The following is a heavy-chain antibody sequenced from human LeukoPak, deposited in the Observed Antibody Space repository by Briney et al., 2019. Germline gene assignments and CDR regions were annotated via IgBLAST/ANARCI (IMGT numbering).Heavy chain of an antibody. Sequence: GASVKVSCKASGGTFSSYAISWVRQAPGQGLEWMGGIIPIFGTANYAQKFHGRVTITTDESTSTAYMELSSLRSEDTAVYYCAREGLTYYSDSSGYSDEPLFDYWGQGTLVTVSS. CDR2: IIPIFGTA. CDR3: AREGLTYYSDSSGYSDEPLFDY. D-gene: IGHD3-22*01. J-gene: IGHJ4*02. V-gene: IGHV1-69*05. CDR1: GGTFSSYA.